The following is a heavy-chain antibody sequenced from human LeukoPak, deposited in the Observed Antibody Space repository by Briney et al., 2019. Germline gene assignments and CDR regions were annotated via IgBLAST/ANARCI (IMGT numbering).Heavy chain of an antibody. D-gene: IGHD1-26*01. CDR2: IYPGGSDT. V-gene: IGHV5-51*01. J-gene: IGHJ6*02. CDR1: GYSFTSYW. Sequence: GESLKISCKGSGYSFTSYWIGWVRQMPGKGLEWMGIIYPGGSDTRYSPSFQGQVTISADKSISTAYLQWSSLKASDTAMYYCARQKVGATTGYYYGMDVWGQGTTVTVSS. CDR3: ARQKVGATTGYYYGMDV.